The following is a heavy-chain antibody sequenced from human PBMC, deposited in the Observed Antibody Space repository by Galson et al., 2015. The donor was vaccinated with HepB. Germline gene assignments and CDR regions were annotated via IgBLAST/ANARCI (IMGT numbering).Heavy chain of an antibody. CDR2: INPSGGST. D-gene: IGHD2-8*01. Sequence: SVKVSCKASGYTFTGYYMHWVRQAPGQGLEWMGIINPSGGSTSYAQKFQGRVTMTRDTSTSTVYMELSSLRSEDTAVYYCASTNPPGNRPFDYWGQGTLVTVSS. CDR1: GYTFTGYY. CDR3: ASTNPPGNRPFDY. J-gene: IGHJ4*02. V-gene: IGHV1-46*01.